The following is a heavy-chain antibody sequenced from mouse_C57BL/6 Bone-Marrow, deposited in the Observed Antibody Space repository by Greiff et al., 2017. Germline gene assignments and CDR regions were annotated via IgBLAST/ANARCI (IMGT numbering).Heavy chain of an antibody. CDR2: INYDGSST. V-gene: IGHV5-16*01. CDR1: GFTFSDYY. Sequence: DVKLVESEGGLVQPGSSMKLSCTASGFTFSDYYMAWVRQVPEKGLEWVANINYDGSSTYYLDSLKSRFIISRDNAKNILYLKLSSLKSEDTATYCCGRDGWKMDYWGQGTSVTVSS. J-gene: IGHJ4*01. D-gene: IGHD1-1*02. CDR3: GRDGWKMDY.